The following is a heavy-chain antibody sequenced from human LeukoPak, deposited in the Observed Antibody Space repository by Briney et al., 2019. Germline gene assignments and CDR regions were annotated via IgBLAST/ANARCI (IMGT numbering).Heavy chain of an antibody. J-gene: IGHJ4*02. Sequence: SVKVFCKASGGTFSSYAISWMRQAPGQGLEWMGGIIPIFGTANYAQKFQGRVTITADESTSTAYMELSSLRSEDTAVYYCARVNVVVPAAEYYFDYWGQGTLVTVSS. CDR2: IIPIFGTA. CDR1: GGTFSSYA. CDR3: ARVNVVVPAAEYYFDY. D-gene: IGHD2-2*01. V-gene: IGHV1-69*01.